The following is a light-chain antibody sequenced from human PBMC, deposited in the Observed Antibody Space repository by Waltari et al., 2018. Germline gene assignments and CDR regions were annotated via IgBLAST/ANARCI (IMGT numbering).Light chain of an antibody. CDR3: QQCNDYPLT. V-gene: IGKV1-5*03. J-gene: IGKJ4*01. CDR2: DAS. CDR1: QTISSR. Sequence: IQITQSPSTLSASVGDRVIITCRASQTISSRLAWHQQKPGKAPKLLISDASNLQSGVPSRFSGSGSGTEFTLTISSLQPDDVATYFCQQCNDYPLTFGGGTKVEIK.